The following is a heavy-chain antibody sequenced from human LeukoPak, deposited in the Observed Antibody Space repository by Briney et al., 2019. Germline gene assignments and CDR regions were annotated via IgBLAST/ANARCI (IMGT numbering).Heavy chain of an antibody. J-gene: IGHJ4*02. CDR2: LSGSGVST. V-gene: IGHV3-23*01. CDR3: AQSPYSGIYSYFDY. D-gene: IGHD1-26*01. Sequence: GGSLRLSCAASGFTFSSHAMNWVRQAPGKGLEWVSFLSGSGVSTYYADSVKGRFTISRDNSKNTLYLQMNSLRAEDTAVYYCAQSPYSGIYSYFDYWGQGTLVTVSS. CDR1: GFTFSSHA.